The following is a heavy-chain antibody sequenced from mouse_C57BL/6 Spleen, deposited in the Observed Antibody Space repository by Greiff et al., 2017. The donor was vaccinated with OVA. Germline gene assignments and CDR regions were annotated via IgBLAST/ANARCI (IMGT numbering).Heavy chain of an antibody. V-gene: IGHV1-5*01. CDR2: IYPGNSDT. D-gene: IGHD2-4*01. Sequence: EVQGVESGTVLARPGASVKMSCKTSGYTFTSYWMHWVKQRPGQGLEWIGAIYPGNSDTSYNQKFKGKAKLTAVTSASTAYMELSSLTNEDSAVYYCTRKGGYYDYDEDYAMDYWGQGTSVTVSS. CDR1: GYTFTSYW. CDR3: TRKGGYYDYDEDYAMDY. J-gene: IGHJ4*01.